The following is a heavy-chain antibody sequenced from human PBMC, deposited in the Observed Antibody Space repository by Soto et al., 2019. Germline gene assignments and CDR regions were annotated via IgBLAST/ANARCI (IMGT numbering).Heavy chain of an antibody. J-gene: IGHJ4*02. CDR2: ISGSGGST. V-gene: IGHV3-23*01. D-gene: IGHD5-18*01. CDR3: AKDARQLWLEGRPYYFDY. Sequence: QPGGSLRLSCAASGFTFSSYAMSWVRQAPGKGLEWVSAISGSGGSTYYADSVKGRFTISRDNSKNTLYLQMNSLRAEDTAVYYCAKDARQLWLEGRPYYFDYWGQGTLVTVSS. CDR1: GFTFSSYA.